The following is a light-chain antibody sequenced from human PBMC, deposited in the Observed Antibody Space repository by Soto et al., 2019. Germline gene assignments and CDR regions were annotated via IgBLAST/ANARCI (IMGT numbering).Light chain of an antibody. V-gene: IGLV2-14*03. Sequence: QSVLTQPDSVSGSPGQSITISCTGSSRAVAEYNYVSWYQQHPGKAPKLIIYDVSSRPSGVSNRFSGSKSGNTASPTISGLQAEDEADYYCSSYASAIVVYGGGTKLTVL. CDR2: DVS. J-gene: IGLJ3*02. CDR3: SSYASAIVV. CDR1: SRAVAEYNY.